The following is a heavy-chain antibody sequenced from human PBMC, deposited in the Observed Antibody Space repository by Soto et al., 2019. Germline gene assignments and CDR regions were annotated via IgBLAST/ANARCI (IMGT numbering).Heavy chain of an antibody. Sequence: EVQLVESGGGLVQPGGSMRLSCAASGFTFSSYAMHWVRQAPGKGLEYVSAISSNGGSTYYANSVKGRFTISRDNSKNTQYLQMGSLRAEDMAVYYCASGGHSYGVWSYYTYVRGKGPTVTVSS. CDR3: ASGGHSYGVWSYYTYV. CDR1: GFTFSSYA. J-gene: IGHJ6*03. D-gene: IGHD5-18*01. V-gene: IGHV3-64*01. CDR2: ISSNGGST.